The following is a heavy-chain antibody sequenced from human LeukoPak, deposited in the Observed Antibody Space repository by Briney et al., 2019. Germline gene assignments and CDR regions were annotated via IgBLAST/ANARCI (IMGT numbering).Heavy chain of an antibody. CDR1: GYTLTELS. CDR2: FDPEDGET. D-gene: IGHD3-22*01. J-gene: IGHJ4*02. V-gene: IGHV1-24*01. CDR3: ARAEYYYDSSGYYYFDY. Sequence: GASVKVSCKVSGYTLTELSMHWVRQAPGKGLEWMGGFDPEDGETIYAQKFQGRVTMTTDTSTSTAYMDLRSLRSDDTAVYYCARAEYYYDSSGYYYFDYWGQGTLVTVS.